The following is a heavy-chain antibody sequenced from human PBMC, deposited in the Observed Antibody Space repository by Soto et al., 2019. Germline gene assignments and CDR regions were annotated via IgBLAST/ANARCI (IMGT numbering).Heavy chain of an antibody. CDR1: GYSFAGYY. V-gene: IGHV1-2*02. CDR3: ARLTVPLDIVVLPAASYDY. CDR2: INPNSGGT. J-gene: IGHJ4*02. D-gene: IGHD2-2*01. Sequence: QVQLVQSGAEVKKPGASVKVSCKASGYSFAGYYIHWVRQAPGQGLEWMGWINPNSGGTNYAQKFQGRVTMTRDTSISTAYMQLSRLRSHDTAVYYCARLTVPLDIVVLPAASYDYWGQGTLVTVSS.